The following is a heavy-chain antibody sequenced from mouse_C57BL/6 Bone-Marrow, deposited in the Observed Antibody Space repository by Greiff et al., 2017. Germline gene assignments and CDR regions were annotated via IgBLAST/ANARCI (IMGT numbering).Heavy chain of an antibody. Sequence: VQVVESGAELARPGASVKLSCKASGYTFTSYGISWVKQRTGQGLEWIGEIYPRSGNTYYNEKFKGKATLTADKSSSTAYMELRSLTSEDSAVYVCARRRFSLAYWGQGTLVTVSA. CDR1: GYTFTSYG. CDR2: IYPRSGNT. CDR3: ARRRFSLAY. J-gene: IGHJ3*01. V-gene: IGHV1-81*01.